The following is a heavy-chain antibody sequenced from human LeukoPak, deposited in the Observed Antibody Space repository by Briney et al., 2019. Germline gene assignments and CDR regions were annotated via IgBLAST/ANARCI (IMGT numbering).Heavy chain of an antibody. CDR2: IYYSGST. CDR3: ASRGGYSYGFIAFDI. CDR1: GGSISSYY. D-gene: IGHD5-18*01. V-gene: IGHV4-59*01. Sequence: SETLSLTCTVSGGSISSYYWSWIRQPPGKGLEWIGYIYYSGSTNYNPSLKSRVTISVDTSKNQFSLKLSSVTAADTAVYYCASRGGYSYGFIAFDIWGQGTMVSVSS. J-gene: IGHJ3*02.